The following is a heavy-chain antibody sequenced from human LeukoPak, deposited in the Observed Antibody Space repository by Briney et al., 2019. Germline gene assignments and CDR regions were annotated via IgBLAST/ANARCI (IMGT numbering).Heavy chain of an antibody. CDR2: ISGSGGST. Sequence: GGSLRLSCAASGFTFSSYVMSWVRQAPGKGLEWVSAISGSGGSTYYADSVKGRFTISRDNSKNTLYLQMNSLRAEDTAVYYCAKGLRGYYYYMDVWGKGTTVTVSS. CDR3: AKGLRGYYYYMDV. V-gene: IGHV3-23*01. J-gene: IGHJ6*03. D-gene: IGHD3-16*01. CDR1: GFTFSSYV.